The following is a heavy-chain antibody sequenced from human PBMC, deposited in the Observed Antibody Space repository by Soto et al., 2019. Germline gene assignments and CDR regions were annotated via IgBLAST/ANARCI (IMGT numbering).Heavy chain of an antibody. V-gene: IGHV1-8*01. Sequence: QVQLVQSGAEVKKPGASVKVSCKASGYTFTSYDINWVRQATGQGLEWMGWMNPNSGNTGYAQKFQGRVTMTRNTSIITAYMELSSLRSEDTAVYYCARSRSCSYYYGMDVWGQGTAVTVSS. CDR3: ARSRSCSYYYGMDV. CDR1: GYTFTSYD. CDR2: MNPNSGNT. J-gene: IGHJ6*02. D-gene: IGHD3-3*01.